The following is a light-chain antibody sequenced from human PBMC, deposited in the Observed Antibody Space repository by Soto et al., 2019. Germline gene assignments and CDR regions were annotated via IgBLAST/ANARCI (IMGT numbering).Light chain of an antibody. CDR1: SSDVGGYNY. J-gene: IGLJ1*01. V-gene: IGLV2-8*01. CDR2: EVS. CDR3: TSYAGSNNYV. Sequence: QSALTQPPSASGSPGQSVTISCTGTSSDVGGYNYVSWYQQHPGKAPKLMIYEVSKRPSGVPDRFSGSKSGSTASLTVSGLQAEEEADYYCTSYAGSNNYVFGTGTKLTVL.